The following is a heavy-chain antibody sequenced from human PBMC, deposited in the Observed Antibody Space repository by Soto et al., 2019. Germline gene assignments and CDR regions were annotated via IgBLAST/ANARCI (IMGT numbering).Heavy chain of an antibody. Sequence: GASVKVSCKASGGTFSSFTISWVRQAPGQGLEWMGGIIPIYGKTKYAQKFQGRVTITADASTRTAYMELSSLRSEDTAVYYCAKVRRSDKESYYYYAMDVWGQGTTVTVSS. CDR2: IIPIYGKT. CDR1: GGTFSSFT. CDR3: AKVRRSDKESYYYYAMDV. V-gene: IGHV1-69*13. D-gene: IGHD3-10*01. J-gene: IGHJ6*02.